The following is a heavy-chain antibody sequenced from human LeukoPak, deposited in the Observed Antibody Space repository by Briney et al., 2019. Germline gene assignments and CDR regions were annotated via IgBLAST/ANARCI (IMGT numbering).Heavy chain of an antibody. J-gene: IGHJ4*02. CDR2: IRYDGSNK. V-gene: IGHV3-30*02. CDR1: GFTFSSYG. Sequence: GGSLRLSCAASGFTFSSYGMHWVRQAPGKGLEWVAFIRYDGSNKYYADSVKGRFTISRDNSKNTLYLQMNSLRAEDTAVYYCARYPRSNYNFDFWGQGTLVTVSS. CDR3: ARYPRSNYNFDF. D-gene: IGHD5-24*01.